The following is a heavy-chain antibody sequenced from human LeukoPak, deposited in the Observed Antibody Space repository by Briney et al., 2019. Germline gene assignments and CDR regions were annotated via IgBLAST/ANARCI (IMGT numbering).Heavy chain of an antibody. J-gene: IGHJ6*03. V-gene: IGHV1-2*02. CDR2: INPNSGGT. CDR3: ASSYCTNGVCAYYYMDV. CDR1: GYTFTGYY. Sequence: GASVKVSCKASGYTFTGYYMHWVRQAPGQGLEWMGWINPNSGGTNYAQKFQGRVTMTRDTSISTAYMELSRLRSDDTAVYYCASSYCTNGVCAYYYMDVWGKGTTVTVSS. D-gene: IGHD2-8*01.